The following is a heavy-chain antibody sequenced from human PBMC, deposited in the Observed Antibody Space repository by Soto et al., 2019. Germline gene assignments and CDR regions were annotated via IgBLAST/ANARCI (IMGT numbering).Heavy chain of an antibody. CDR1: GFTFSSYG. Sequence: QVQLVESGGGVVKPGRSLRLSCAASGFTFSSYGMHWVRQAPGKGLEWVAVISYDGSNKYYADSVKGRFTISRDNSKNTMYLQMNSLRAEDTAVYYCAKDRRWSSKDYYYYGMDVWGQGTTVTVSS. CDR2: ISYDGSNK. D-gene: IGHD6-13*01. J-gene: IGHJ6*02. V-gene: IGHV3-30*18. CDR3: AKDRRWSSKDYYYYGMDV.